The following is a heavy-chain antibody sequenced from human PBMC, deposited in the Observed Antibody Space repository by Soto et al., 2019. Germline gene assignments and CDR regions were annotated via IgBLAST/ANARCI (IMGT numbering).Heavy chain of an antibody. V-gene: IGHV3-30-3*01. CDR1: GFTFSSYA. J-gene: IGHJ3*02. D-gene: IGHD3-22*01. CDR3: ARANYYDSSGYWKPNDAFDI. Sequence: GGSLRLSCAASGFTFSSYAMHWVRQAPGKGLEWVAVISYDGSNKYYADSVKGRFTISRDNSKNTLYLQMNSLRAEDTAVYYCARANYYDSSGYWKPNDAFDIWGQGTMVTVS. CDR2: ISYDGSNK.